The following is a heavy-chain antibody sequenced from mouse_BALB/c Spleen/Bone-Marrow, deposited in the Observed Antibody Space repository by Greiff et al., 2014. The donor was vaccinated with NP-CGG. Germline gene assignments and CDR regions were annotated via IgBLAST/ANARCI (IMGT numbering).Heavy chain of an antibody. CDR1: GFNIKDTY. J-gene: IGHJ2*01. Sequence: VQLQQSGAELLKSGASVKLFCTASGFNIKDTYMHWVKQRPEQGLEWIGRIDPANGNTKYDPKFQGKATITADTSSNTAYLQLSSLTSEDTAVYYCASYVYGYYFDYWGQGTTLTVSS. CDR2: IDPANGNT. D-gene: IGHD2-2*01. V-gene: IGHV14-3*02. CDR3: ASYVYGYYFDY.